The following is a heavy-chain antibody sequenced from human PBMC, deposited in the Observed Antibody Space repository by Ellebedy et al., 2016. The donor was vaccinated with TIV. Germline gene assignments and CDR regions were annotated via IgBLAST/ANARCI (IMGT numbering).Heavy chain of an antibody. J-gene: IGHJ4*02. CDR2: IPAGANTT. V-gene: IGHV3-23*01. D-gene: IGHD4-17*01. Sequence: GGSLRLSCAASGFIFSSYAMSWVRQAPGKGLEWVSTIPAGANTTFYTHAVTGRFTVSRDNSKNTLYLQMNSLRVEDTAVYYCARDRAATTVTDYFDYWGQGTMVTVSS. CDR3: ARDRAATTVTDYFDY. CDR1: GFIFSSYA.